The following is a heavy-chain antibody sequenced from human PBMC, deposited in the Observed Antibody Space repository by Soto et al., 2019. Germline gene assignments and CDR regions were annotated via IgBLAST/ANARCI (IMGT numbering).Heavy chain of an antibody. CDR2: MYNTGST. CDR3: ARDLWGYCATVFYPMDV. Sequence: SETLSLTCTVSGGSISGYYWSWIRHPPGKGLEWIGYMYNTGSTVYNPSFKSRVTISVDTSKNQFSLKLNSVTAADTAVYYCARDLWGYCATVFYPMDVWEQGTTLTLAS. D-gene: IGHD2-8*01. J-gene: IGHJ6*01. CDR1: GGSISGYY. V-gene: IGHV4-59*01.